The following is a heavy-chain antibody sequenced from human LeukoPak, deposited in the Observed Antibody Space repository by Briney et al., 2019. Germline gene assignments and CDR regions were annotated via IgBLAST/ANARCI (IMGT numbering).Heavy chain of an antibody. CDR1: VVSLSSLY. V-gene: IGHV4-59*11. J-gene: IGHJ5*02. Sequence: SQTLSLTCTLSVVSLSSLYCSCVRDPPGKGLGRSLYIYYIVSTNYNPSLSSRVTISVDTSKTQFSLKLSSVTAADTAVYYCAREPVYDFWSGQGSWFAPWGQGTLVTVSS. D-gene: IGHD3-3*01. CDR3: AREPVYDFWSGQGSWFAP. CDR2: IYYIVST.